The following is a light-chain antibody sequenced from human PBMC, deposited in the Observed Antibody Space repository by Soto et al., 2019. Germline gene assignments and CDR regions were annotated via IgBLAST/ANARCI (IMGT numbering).Light chain of an antibody. CDR2: SRN. CDR3: AAWDGSLNGGV. V-gene: IGLV1-44*01. Sequence: QAVVTQPPSASGTPGQRVTISCSGSSSNIGSNIVNWYQQLPGTAPKLLIYSRNQRPSGVPDRFSASKSGTSASLAISGLQSEDEADYYCAAWDGSLNGGVFGGGTKLTVL. J-gene: IGLJ3*02. CDR1: SSNIGSNI.